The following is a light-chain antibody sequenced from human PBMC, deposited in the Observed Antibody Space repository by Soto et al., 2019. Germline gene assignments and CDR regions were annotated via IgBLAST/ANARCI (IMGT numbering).Light chain of an antibody. V-gene: IGKV1-5*01. CDR2: DAS. CDR1: QSISSW. CDR3: QQYNSYGT. J-gene: IGKJ1*01. Sequence: DIQMTQSPSTLSASVGDRVTITCRASQSISSWLAWYQQKPGKAPKLLIYDASSLESGVPSRFSGSGSGTEFTLTTSSLQPDDFATYYCQQYNSYGTLGQGTKVDTK.